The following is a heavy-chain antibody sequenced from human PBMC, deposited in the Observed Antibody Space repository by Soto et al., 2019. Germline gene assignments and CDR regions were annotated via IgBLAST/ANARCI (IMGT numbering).Heavy chain of an antibody. D-gene: IGHD1-7*01. CDR2: IYHLGST. J-gene: IGHJ5*02. V-gene: IGHV4-4*02. CDR3: ARDKASGTPVHWFDL. CDR1: GGSISTNNW. Sequence: SETLSLTCAVSGGSISTNNWWSWVRQTPGKGLEWIGEIYHLGSTNYNPSLKSRVTMSVDKSKNQFSLRLSYVTAAATAIYYCARDKASGTPVHWFDLWGQATLVTVSS.